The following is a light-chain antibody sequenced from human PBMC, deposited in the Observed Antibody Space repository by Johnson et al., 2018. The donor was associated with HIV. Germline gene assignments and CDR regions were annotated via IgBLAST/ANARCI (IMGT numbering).Light chain of an antibody. J-gene: IGLJ1*01. CDR3: GTWDSSLSAYV. V-gene: IGLV1-51*02. Sequence: QSVLTQPPSVSAAPGQKVTISCSGSSSNIGNNYVSWYQQLPGTAPKLLIYENNKRPSGIPDRFSGSKSGTSATVGITGLQTEDEAEYYCGTWDSSLSAYVFGTGTKVTVL. CDR2: ENN. CDR1: SSNIGNNY.